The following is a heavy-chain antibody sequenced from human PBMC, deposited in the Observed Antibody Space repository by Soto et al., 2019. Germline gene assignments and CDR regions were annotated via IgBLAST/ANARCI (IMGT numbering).Heavy chain of an antibody. J-gene: IGHJ6*02. CDR2: ISSLGHTT. D-gene: IGHD5-18*01. V-gene: IGHV3-48*03. Sequence: EEQLVESGGGLQQPGGSLRLSCEASGFTVTFESYEMNWVRQAPGKGLEWVAYISSLGHTTYYADSVKGRFTISRDNAKNLLFLEMNTLRGEDTAVYYCARDTEGYKGMDVWGQGPTVTVSS. CDR3: ARDTEGYKGMDV. CDR1: GFTVTFESYE.